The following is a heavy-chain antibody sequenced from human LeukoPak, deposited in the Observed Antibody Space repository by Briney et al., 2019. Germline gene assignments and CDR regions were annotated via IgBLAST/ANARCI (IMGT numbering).Heavy chain of an antibody. J-gene: IGHJ6*02. CDR1: GYTFTSYY. Sequence: ASVKVSCKASGYTFTSYYMHWVRQAPGQGLEWMGIINPSGGSTSYAQKFQGRVTMTRDTSTSTAYMELRSLRSDDTAVYYCAGTRYYYYGMDVWGQGTTVTVSS. CDR2: INPSGGST. V-gene: IGHV1-46*03. D-gene: IGHD1-1*01. CDR3: AGTRYYYYGMDV.